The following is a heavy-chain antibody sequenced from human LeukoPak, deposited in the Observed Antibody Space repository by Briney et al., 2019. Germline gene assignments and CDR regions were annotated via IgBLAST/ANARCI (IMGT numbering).Heavy chain of an antibody. D-gene: IGHD5-18*01. CDR1: GFTLSNYW. CDR3: ARKGAAMATYWFDP. V-gene: IGHV4-34*01. Sequence: GSLRLSCAASGFTLSNYWMSWLRQPPGKGLEWIGEINNSGSTNNPSLKSRVTMSVDTSKNQFSLKLSSVTAADTAVYYCARKGAAMATYWFDPWGQGTLVTVSS. CDR2: INNSGST. J-gene: IGHJ5*02.